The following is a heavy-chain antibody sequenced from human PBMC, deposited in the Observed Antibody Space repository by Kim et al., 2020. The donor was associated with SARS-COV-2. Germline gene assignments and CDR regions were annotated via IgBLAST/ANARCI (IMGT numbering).Heavy chain of an antibody. CDR3: ARAGPDSSSWYYYYGMDV. CDR1: GGSISSSNW. V-gene: IGHV4-4*02. Sequence: SETLSLTCAVSGGSISSSNWWSWVRQPPGKGLEWIGEIYHSGSTNYNPSLKSRVTISVDKSKNQFSLKLSSVTAADTAVYYCARAGPDSSSWYYYYGMDVWGQGTTVTVSS. CDR2: IYHSGST. D-gene: IGHD6-13*01. J-gene: IGHJ6*02.